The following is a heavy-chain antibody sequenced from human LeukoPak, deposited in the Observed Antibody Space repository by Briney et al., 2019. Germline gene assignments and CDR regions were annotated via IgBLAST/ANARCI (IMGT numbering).Heavy chain of an antibody. D-gene: IGHD1-26*01. CDR1: GFSFSSYG. CDR2: ISGGGGST. CDR3: ARGAGYFYYYYGMDV. J-gene: IGHJ6*02. V-gene: IGHV3-23*01. Sequence: GGSLRLSCAASGFSFSSYGMTWVRQAPGKGLEWVSSISGGGGSTNSADSVKGRFTISRDNSKNTLYLQMNSLRAEDTAVYYCARGAGYFYYYYGMDVWGQGTTVTVSS.